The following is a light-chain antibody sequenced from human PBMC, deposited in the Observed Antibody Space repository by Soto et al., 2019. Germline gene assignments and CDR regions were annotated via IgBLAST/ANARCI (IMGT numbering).Light chain of an antibody. Sequence: EILFTQAPGTLSLAPGERATPSCRARQSVRSSFFAWYQQKPGQAPRLLIYDVSVRATGIPDRFSGSGSGTDFTLTINRLEPEDFAVYYCQQYENSVMYTFGQGTKVDIK. CDR3: QQYENSVMYT. V-gene: IGKV3-20*01. CDR1: QSVRSSF. J-gene: IGKJ2*01. CDR2: DVS.